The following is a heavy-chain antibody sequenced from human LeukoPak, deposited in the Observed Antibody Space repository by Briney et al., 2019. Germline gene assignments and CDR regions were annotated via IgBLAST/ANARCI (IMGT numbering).Heavy chain of an antibody. D-gene: IGHD6-19*01. CDR1: GFTFSSYE. CDR2: ISSSGGTI. V-gene: IGHV3-48*03. Sequence: QSGGSLRLSCAASGFTFSSYEMNWVRQAPGKGLEWVSYISSSGGTIYYADSVKGRFTISRDNANNSLYLQMNSLRAEDTAVYYCAWAGTYYYYCMDVWGKGTTVTVSS. CDR3: AWAGTYYYYCMDV. J-gene: IGHJ6*04.